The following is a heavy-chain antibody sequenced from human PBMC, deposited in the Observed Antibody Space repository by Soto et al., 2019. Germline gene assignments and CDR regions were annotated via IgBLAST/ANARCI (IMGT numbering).Heavy chain of an antibody. V-gene: IGHV3-33*01. J-gene: IGHJ6*01. CDR1: GFTFSSYG. D-gene: IGHD6-19*01. CDR3: ARDRGSSGWYPWYYYHGMDV. CDR2: IWYDGSNK. Sequence: QVQLVESGGGVVQPGRSLRLSCAASGFTFSSYGMHWVRQAPGKGLEWVAVIWYDGSNKYYADSVKGRFTISRDNSKNTLYLQMNSLRAEDTAVYYCARDRGSSGWYPWYYYHGMDVWGQGTTVTVSS.